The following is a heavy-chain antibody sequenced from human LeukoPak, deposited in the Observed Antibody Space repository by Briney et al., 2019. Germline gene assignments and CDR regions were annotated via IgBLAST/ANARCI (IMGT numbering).Heavy chain of an antibody. V-gene: IGHV3-48*01. Sequence: ISFNSGMIVYADSVKGRFTISRDNAKNSLYLQMNTLRAEDTAVYYCARDFAVTGLDYWGQGTLVTVSS. CDR2: ISFNSGMI. J-gene: IGHJ4*02. CDR3: ARDFAVTGLDY. D-gene: IGHD6-19*01.